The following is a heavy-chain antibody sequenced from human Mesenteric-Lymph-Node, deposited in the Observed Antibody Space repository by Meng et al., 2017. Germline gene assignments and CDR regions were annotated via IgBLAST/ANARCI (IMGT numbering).Heavy chain of an antibody. CDR2: IGTHGDT. CDR1: GFTFSSYA. CDR3: AREDCRGGSCYFDY. J-gene: IGHJ4*02. V-gene: IGHV3-13*01. Sequence: GESLKISCAASGFTFSSYAMHWVRQVTGKGLEWVSGIGTHGDTYYQGYVKGRFTISREDAKNSLYLHMSSLRAGDTALYFCAREDCRGGSCYFDYWGQGALVTVSS. D-gene: IGHD2-15*01.